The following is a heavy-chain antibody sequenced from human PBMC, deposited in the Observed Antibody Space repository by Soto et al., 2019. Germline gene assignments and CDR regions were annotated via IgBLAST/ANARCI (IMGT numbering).Heavy chain of an antibody. CDR2: IIPILDVA. V-gene: IGHV1-69*02. J-gene: IGHJ5*02. CDR1: GGTFRTYT. CDR3: ARSIQEDVGVACPKDLWFDP. D-gene: IGHD6-19*01. Sequence: QVQLVQSGAEVKRPGTSVKVSCQTSGGTFRTYTINWVRQAPGQGLEWMGRIIPILDVANYAQKFQGRVTITADKATSTAHMELRSLRSEYTAVYSCARSIQEDVGVACPKDLWFDPWGQGTLVTVSS.